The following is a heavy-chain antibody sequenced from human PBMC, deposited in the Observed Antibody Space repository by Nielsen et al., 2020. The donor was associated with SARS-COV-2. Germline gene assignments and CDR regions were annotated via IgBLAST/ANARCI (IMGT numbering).Heavy chain of an antibody. CDR3: ARGVNIPSTVVDFDY. V-gene: IGHV4-34*01. J-gene: IGHJ4*02. CDR2: INHSGST. Sequence: QTLSLTCAVYGGSFSGYYWSWIRQPPGKGLEWIGEINHSGSTNYNPSLKSRVTISVDTSKNQFSLKLSSVTAADTAVYYCARGVNIPSTVVDFDYWGQGTLVTVSS. D-gene: IGHD4-23*01. CDR1: GGSFSGYY.